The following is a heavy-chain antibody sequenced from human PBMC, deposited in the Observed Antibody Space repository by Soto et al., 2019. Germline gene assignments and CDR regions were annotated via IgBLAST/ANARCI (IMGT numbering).Heavy chain of an antibody. J-gene: IGHJ5*02. CDR1: GFTFSSYA. D-gene: IGHD3-22*01. CDR2: ISGSGVST. Sequence: GSLRLSCAASGFTFSSYAMSWVRQAPGKGLEWVSGISGSGVSTYYADSVKGRFTISRDNSKNTLYLQMNSLRAEDTAVYYCAKDGQRITMIVVVIEFSWFDPWGQGTLVTVSS. V-gene: IGHV3-23*01. CDR3: AKDGQRITMIVVVIEFSWFDP.